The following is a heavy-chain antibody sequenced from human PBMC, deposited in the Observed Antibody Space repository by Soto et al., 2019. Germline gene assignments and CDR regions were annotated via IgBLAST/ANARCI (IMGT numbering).Heavy chain of an antibody. J-gene: IGHJ4*02. V-gene: IGHV3-9*01. CDR2: ISWNSGSI. CDR1: GFTFDDYA. D-gene: IGHD6-6*01. Sequence: GGSLRLSCAASGFTFDDYAMHWVRQAPGKGLEWVSGISWNSGSIGYADSVKGRFTISRDNAKNSLYLQMNSLRAEDTALYYCAKDNTARGQGLFDYWGQGTLVTVSS. CDR3: AKDNTARGQGLFDY.